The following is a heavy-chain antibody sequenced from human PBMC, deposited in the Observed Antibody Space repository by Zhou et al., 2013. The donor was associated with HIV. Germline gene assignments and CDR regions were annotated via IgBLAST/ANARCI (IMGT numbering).Heavy chain of an antibody. J-gene: IGHJ6*03. CDR2: IYYNGNT. V-gene: IGHV4-59*08. D-gene: IGHD6-13*01. CDR1: GGSINSHY. CDR3: ARLVAARDYYYYIDV. Sequence: QVQLQESGPGLVKPSETLSLTCTVSGGSINSHYWSWIRQSPGKGLEWIGYIYYNGNTNYNPSLKSRVTISIDTSKNQFSLKLSSVTAADTAVYYCARLVAARDYYYYIDVWGRGTTVTVSS.